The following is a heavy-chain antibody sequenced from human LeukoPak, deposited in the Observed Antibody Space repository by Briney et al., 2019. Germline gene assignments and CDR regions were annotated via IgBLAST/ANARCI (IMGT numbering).Heavy chain of an antibody. CDR3: GLDYYHYNGMDL. J-gene: IGHJ6*02. Sequence: GGSLRLSCAASGFTFSNAWMSWVRQAPGEGLEWVSSISSTSSYIYYADSVKGRFTISRDNAKSSLYLQMNSLRPEDTAVYYCGLDYYHYNGMDLWGQGTTVTVSS. CDR1: GFTFSNAW. CDR2: ISSTSSYI. V-gene: IGHV3-21*01.